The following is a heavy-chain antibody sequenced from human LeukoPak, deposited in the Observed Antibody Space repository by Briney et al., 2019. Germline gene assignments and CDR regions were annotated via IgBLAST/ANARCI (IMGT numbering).Heavy chain of an antibody. Sequence: GGSLRLSCAASGFIFNSHSMNWFRQAPGKGLEWVSSISSTSSYIYYADSVKSRFTISRDNAKNSLYLQMNSLRAEDTAVYYCARSSGWYHRGPDYYYYYMDVWGKGTTVTVS. CDR1: GFIFNSHS. V-gene: IGHV3-21*01. J-gene: IGHJ6*03. CDR2: ISSTSSYI. D-gene: IGHD6-19*01. CDR3: ARSSGWYHRGPDYYYYYMDV.